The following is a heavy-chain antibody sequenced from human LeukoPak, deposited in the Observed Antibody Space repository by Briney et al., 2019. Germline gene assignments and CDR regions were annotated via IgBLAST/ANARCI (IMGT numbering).Heavy chain of an antibody. Sequence: QPGGSVRLSCAASVFNVSNNYMNWVRQAPGKGLEGVSVIFSSGPTYYADSVKGRFTISRDTSKNALYLQMNSLRAEDTAVYYCAISGLGFGEFRGLDYWGQGTLVTVSS. D-gene: IGHD3-10*01. CDR3: AISGLGFGEFRGLDY. V-gene: IGHV3-53*01. CDR1: VFNVSNNY. CDR2: IFSSGPT. J-gene: IGHJ4*02.